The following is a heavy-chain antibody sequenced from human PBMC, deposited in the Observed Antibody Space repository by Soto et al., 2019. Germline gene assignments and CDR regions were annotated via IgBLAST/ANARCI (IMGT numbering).Heavy chain of an antibody. CDR1: GFTFSSYA. D-gene: IGHD3-10*01. V-gene: IGHV3-23*01. J-gene: IGHJ1*01. Sequence: PGGSLRLSCAASGFTFSSYAMSWVRQAPGKGLEWVSAISGSGGSTYYADSVKGRFTISRDNSKNTLDLQMNSLRAEDTAVYYCASPLTGSHLGYFQHWGQGTLVTVSS. CDR3: ASPLTGSHLGYFQH. CDR2: ISGSGGST.